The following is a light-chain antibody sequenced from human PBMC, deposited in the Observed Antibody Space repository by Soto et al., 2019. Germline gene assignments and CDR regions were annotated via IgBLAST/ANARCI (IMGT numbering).Light chain of an antibody. V-gene: IGLV2-23*03. CDR2: EGS. Sequence: QSALTQPASVSGSPGQSITISCTGTSSDVGSYNLVSWYQQHPGKAPKLMIYEGSKRPSGVSNRFSGSKSGNTASLTISGLQAEDEAEYYCCSYAGSSTFDVVFGVGTKLIVL. CDR3: CSYAGSSTFDVV. CDR1: SSDVGSYNL. J-gene: IGLJ2*01.